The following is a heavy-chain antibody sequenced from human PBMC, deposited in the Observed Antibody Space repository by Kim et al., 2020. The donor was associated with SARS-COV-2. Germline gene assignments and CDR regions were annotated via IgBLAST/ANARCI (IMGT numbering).Heavy chain of an antibody. CDR2: INHSGST. Sequence: SETLSLTCAVYGGSFSGYYWSWIRQPPGKGLEWIGEINHSGSTNYNPSLKSRVTISVDTSKNQFSLKLSSVTAADTAVYYCARGGVQWLVLPFDYWGQGTLVTVSS. CDR1: GGSFSGYY. CDR3: ARGGVQWLVLPFDY. J-gene: IGHJ4*02. D-gene: IGHD6-19*01. V-gene: IGHV4-34*01.